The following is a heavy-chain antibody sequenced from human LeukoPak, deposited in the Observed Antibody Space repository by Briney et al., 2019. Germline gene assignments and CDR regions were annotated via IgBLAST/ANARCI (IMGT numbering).Heavy chain of an antibody. V-gene: IGHV3-7*04. CDR2: IKQDESQK. CDR1: GFTFNNYW. Sequence: GGSLILSCVASGFTFNNYWMTWVRQAPGKGLEWVANIKQDESQKYYVDSVKGRFTISRDNAKNSLYLQMNSLRAEDTAVYYCARPSGYCSGGSCFPFDCWGQGTLVTVSS. CDR3: ARPSGYCSGGSCFPFDC. J-gene: IGHJ4*02. D-gene: IGHD2-15*01.